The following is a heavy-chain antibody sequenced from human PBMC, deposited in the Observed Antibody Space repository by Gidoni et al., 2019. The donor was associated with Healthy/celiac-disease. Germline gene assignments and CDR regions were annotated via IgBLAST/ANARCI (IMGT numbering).Heavy chain of an antibody. V-gene: IGHV7-4-1*02. D-gene: IGHD3-16*01. CDR3: ARDYTSSWYSYGMDV. J-gene: IGHJ6*02. CDR2: INTNPGNP. Sequence: QVQLVQSGSELKKPGAAVKVSCKASGYTFTSYAMNWVRQAPGQGLEWMGWINTNPGNPTSAQGFTGRFVFSLYTSVSTAYLQISSLKAEDTAVYYCARDYTSSWYSYGMDVWGQGTTVTVSS. CDR1: GYTFTSYA.